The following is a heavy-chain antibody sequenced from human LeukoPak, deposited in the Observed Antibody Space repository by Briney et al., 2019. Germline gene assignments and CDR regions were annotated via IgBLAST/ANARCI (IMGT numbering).Heavy chain of an antibody. CDR2: IIPIFGTA. CDR1: GGTFNSYA. CDR3: AREAVYCSGGSCYSDVFQH. V-gene: IGHV1-69*01. J-gene: IGHJ1*01. Sequence: SSVKVSCKASGGTFNSYAISWVRQAPGQGLEWMGGIIPIFGTANYAQKFKGRVTITADESTSTAYMELSSLRSEDTAVYYCAREAVYCSGGSCYSDVFQHWGQGNLVTVSS. D-gene: IGHD2-15*01.